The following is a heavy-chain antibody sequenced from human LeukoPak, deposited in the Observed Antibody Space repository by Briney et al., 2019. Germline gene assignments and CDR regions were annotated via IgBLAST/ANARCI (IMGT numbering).Heavy chain of an antibody. J-gene: IGHJ2*01. CDR1: GFTFSSYA. V-gene: IGHV3-30-3*01. CDR3: AKDRTVGASYWYFDL. D-gene: IGHD1-26*01. Sequence: GGSLRLSCAASGFTFSSYAMHWVRQAPGKGLEWVAVISYNGSNKYYADSVKGRFTISRDSSKNTLFLHMNTLRAEDTAIYYCAKDRTVGASYWYFDLWGRGTLVTVSS. CDR2: ISYNGSNK.